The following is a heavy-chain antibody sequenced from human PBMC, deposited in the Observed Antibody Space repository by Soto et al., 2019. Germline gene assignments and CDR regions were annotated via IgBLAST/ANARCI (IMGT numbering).Heavy chain of an antibody. Sequence: QITLKESGPTLVKPTQTLTLTCTFSGFSLSTSGVGVGWIRQPPGKALEWLALIYWDDDKRYSPSLKSRLTITKDTSKNHVVLTMTNMDHVDTATYYCAHSRLTPGAGRYDYWGQGTLVTVSS. V-gene: IGHV2-5*02. CDR2: IYWDDDK. CDR3: AHSRLTPGAGRYDY. D-gene: IGHD1-26*01. J-gene: IGHJ4*02. CDR1: GFSLSTSGVG.